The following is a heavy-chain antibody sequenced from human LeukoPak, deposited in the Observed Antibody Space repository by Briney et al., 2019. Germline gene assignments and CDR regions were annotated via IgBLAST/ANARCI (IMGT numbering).Heavy chain of an antibody. CDR2: INHSGST. D-gene: IGHD3-3*01. J-gene: IGHJ4*02. V-gene: IGHV4-34*01. CDR3: ARVTDFWSGYYFGYFDY. Sequence: PSESLSLTWAVYGESFSGYYWSWMRQPPGKGLEWIGEINHSGSTNYNPSLKSRVTISVDTSKNQFSLKLSSVTAADTAVYYCARVTDFWSGYYFGYFDYWGQGTLVTVSS. CDR1: GESFSGYY.